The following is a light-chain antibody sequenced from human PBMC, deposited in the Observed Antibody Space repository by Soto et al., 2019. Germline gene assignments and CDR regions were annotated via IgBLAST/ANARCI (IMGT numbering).Light chain of an antibody. J-gene: IGKJ1*01. Sequence: DIQMTQSPSSLSASVGDRVTITCRASQSISSYLNWYQQKPGKAPKLLIYAASSLQSGVPSRFSGSGSGTHFTLTISSLQPEDFATDYCQQSYSTPPWTFGQGTKVEIK. CDR3: QQSYSTPPWT. V-gene: IGKV1-39*01. CDR1: QSISSY. CDR2: AAS.